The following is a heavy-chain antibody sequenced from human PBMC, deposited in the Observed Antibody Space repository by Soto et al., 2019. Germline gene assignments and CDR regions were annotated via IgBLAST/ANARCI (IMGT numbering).Heavy chain of an antibody. Sequence: SVKVSCKASGGTFSSYAISWVRQAPGQGLEWMGGIIPIFGTANYAQKFQGRVTITADESTSTAYMELSSLRSEDTAVYYCARQGQEVVTRYYYGMDVWGQGTTVTVSS. CDR1: GGTFSSYA. V-gene: IGHV1-69*13. CDR3: ARQGQEVVTRYYYGMDV. D-gene: IGHD3-22*01. CDR2: IIPIFGTA. J-gene: IGHJ6*02.